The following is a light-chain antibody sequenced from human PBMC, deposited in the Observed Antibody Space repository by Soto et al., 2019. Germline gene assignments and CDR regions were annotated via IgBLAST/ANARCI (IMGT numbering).Light chain of an antibody. CDR2: YDS. Sequence: SYELTQPPSVSEAPGKTARITCGGTNIGSKSVHWYQQKPGQAPVLVIYYDSDRPSGIPERFSGSNSGNTATLTISRVEAGDEADYYCQVWDSSSDHHVVFGGGTKLTVL. V-gene: IGLV3-21*04. CDR3: QVWDSSSDHHVV. CDR1: NIGSKS. J-gene: IGLJ2*01.